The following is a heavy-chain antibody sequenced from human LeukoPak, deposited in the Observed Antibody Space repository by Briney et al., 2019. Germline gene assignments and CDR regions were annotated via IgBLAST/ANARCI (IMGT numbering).Heavy chain of an antibody. J-gene: IGHJ4*02. CDR2: ISGSGGST. D-gene: IGHD3-3*01. CDR3: AKIVDFWSGYFDY. CDR1: GFTFSSYA. V-gene: IGHV3-23*01. Sequence: GGSLRLSCAASGFTFSSYAMSWVRQAPGKGLEWVSGISGSGGSTYYADSVKGRFTISRDNSKNSLYLQMNSLRAEDTAVYYCAKIVDFWSGYFDYWGQGTLVTVSS.